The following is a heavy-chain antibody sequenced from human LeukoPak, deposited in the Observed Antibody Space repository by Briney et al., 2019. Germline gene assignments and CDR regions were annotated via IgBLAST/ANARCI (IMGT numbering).Heavy chain of an antibody. J-gene: IGHJ4*02. CDR3: AREAGSGSYYTHFDY. Sequence: GGSLRLSCAASGFTFSDYYMSWIRQAPGKGLEWVSYISSSGSTIYYADSVKGRFTISRDNAKNSLYLQMNSLRAEDTAVYYCAREAGSGSYYTHFDYWGQGTLVTVSS. CDR2: ISSSGSTI. CDR1: GFTFSDYY. V-gene: IGHV3-11*01. D-gene: IGHD3-10*01.